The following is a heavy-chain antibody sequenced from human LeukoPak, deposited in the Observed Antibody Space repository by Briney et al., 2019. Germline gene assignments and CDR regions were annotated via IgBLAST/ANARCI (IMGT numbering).Heavy chain of an antibody. CDR2: ISYDDGTNK. J-gene: IGHJ4*02. Sequence: GGSLRLSCAASGFTFSTYPMHWARQAPGKGLEWVAVISYDDGTNKYYADSVKGRFTISRDNSKNTLYLQMNSLRAEDTAVYYCARLNLGYGYFLEATKHDYWGQGTLVTVSS. CDR3: ARLNLGYGYFLEATKHDY. D-gene: IGHD5-18*01. V-gene: IGHV3-30-3*01. CDR1: GFTFSTYP.